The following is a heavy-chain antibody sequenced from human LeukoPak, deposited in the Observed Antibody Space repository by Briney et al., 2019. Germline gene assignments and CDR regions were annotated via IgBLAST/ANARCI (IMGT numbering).Heavy chain of an antibody. J-gene: IGHJ3*02. CDR2: IRADGSGR. CDR3: ARDSKRPREWGSPASAFDI. D-gene: IGHD3-3*01. Sequence: GGSLRLSCAASGFTFSHFGMHWARQAPGKGREWVAFIRADGSGRYYADSVNGRFTISRDNAKNSLYLQMNSLRAEDTAVYYCARDSKRPREWGSPASAFDIWGQGTMVTVSS. V-gene: IGHV3-30*02. CDR1: GFTFSHFG.